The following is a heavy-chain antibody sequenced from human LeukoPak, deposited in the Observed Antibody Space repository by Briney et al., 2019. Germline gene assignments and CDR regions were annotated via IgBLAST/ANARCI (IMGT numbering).Heavy chain of an antibody. CDR2: IRSKAYGGTT. CDR1: GFTLGDYA. D-gene: IGHD6-6*01. J-gene: IGHJ4*02. V-gene: IGHV3-49*03. CDR3: TSRIAARSAIFDY. Sequence: GGSLRLSCTASGFTLGDYAMSWFRQAPGKGLEWVGFIRSKAYGGTTEYAASVKGRFTISRDDSKSIAYLQMNSLKTEDTAVYYCTSRIAARSAIFDYWGQGTLVTVSS.